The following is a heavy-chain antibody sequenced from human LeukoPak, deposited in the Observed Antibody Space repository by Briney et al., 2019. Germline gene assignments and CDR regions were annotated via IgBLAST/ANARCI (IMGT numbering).Heavy chain of an antibody. CDR2: INHSGST. Sequence: SETLSLTCAVYGGSFSGYYWSWIRQPPGKGLEWIGEINHSGSTNHNPSLKSRVIISVDTSKNRFSLKLSSVTAADTAVYYCARLHYDYVWGSYRRAKTDAFDIWGQGTMVTVSS. CDR1: GGSFSGYY. J-gene: IGHJ3*02. D-gene: IGHD3-16*02. V-gene: IGHV4-34*01. CDR3: ARLHYDYVWGSYRRAKTDAFDI.